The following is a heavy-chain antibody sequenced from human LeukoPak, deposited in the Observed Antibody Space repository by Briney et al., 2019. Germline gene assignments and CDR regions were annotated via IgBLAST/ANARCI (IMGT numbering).Heavy chain of an antibody. D-gene: IGHD3-22*01. J-gene: IGHJ4*02. Sequence: GGSLRLSCAASGFTFGRYAMTWARQAPGKGLEWVSAISGSGGSTYYADSVKGRFTISRDNSKNTLYLQMNSLRAEDTAVYYCAKDEEYYYDSSGYYDYWGQGTLVTVSS. V-gene: IGHV3-23*01. CDR1: GFTFGRYA. CDR2: ISGSGGST. CDR3: AKDEEYYYDSSGYYDY.